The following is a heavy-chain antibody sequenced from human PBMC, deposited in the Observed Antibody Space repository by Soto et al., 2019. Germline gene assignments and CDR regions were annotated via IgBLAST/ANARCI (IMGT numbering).Heavy chain of an antibody. CDR3: ARAAGYSYGSYYYYYGMDV. Sequence: EVQLVESGGGLVQPGGSLRLSCAASGFTFSSYDMHWVRQATGKGLEWVSVIGTAGDTYYPGSVKGRFTISRENAKNSFYLQMNSLRAEDTAVYYGARAAGYSYGSYYYYYGMDVWGQGTTVTVSS. J-gene: IGHJ6*02. CDR2: IGTAGDT. D-gene: IGHD5-18*01. V-gene: IGHV3-13*01. CDR1: GFTFSSYD.